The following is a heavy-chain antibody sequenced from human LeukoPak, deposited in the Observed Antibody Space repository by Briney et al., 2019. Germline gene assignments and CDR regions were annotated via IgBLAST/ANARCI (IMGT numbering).Heavy chain of an antibody. Sequence: PVTLSLTCAVYGGSFSGYCWSWIRQPPGKGLEWIGEINHSGSTNYNPSLKSRVTISVDTSKNQFSLKLSSVTAADTAVYYCARGRDTAAFDIWGQGTMVTVSS. V-gene: IGHV4-34*01. CDR1: GGSFSGYC. CDR2: INHSGST. D-gene: IGHD5-18*01. CDR3: ARGRDTAAFDI. J-gene: IGHJ3*02.